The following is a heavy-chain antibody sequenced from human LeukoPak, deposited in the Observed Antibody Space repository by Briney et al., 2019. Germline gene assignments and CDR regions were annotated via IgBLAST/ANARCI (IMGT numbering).Heavy chain of an antibody. CDR2: INADGNNT. V-gene: IGHV3-74*01. CDR3: ASGIVATRDY. D-gene: IGHD5-12*01. CDR1: GFTFSNYW. Sequence: PGGSLRLSCGASGFTFSNYWMHGVRQAPGKGLVWVSRINADGNNTNYADSVKGRFTISRDNAKNTLYLQMNSLRAEDTAVYYCASGIVATRDYWGQGTLVTVSS. J-gene: IGHJ4*02.